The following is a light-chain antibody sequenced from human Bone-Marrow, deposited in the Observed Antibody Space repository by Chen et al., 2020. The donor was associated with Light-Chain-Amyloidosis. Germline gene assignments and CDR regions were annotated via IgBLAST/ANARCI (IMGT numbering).Light chain of an antibody. V-gene: IGKV3-11*01. CDR1: QSVSSY. CDR2: DAS. Sequence: EIVLTQSPATLSLSPGERAPLSCRASQSVSSYLVWFQQNPGPAPRLPIYDASNRASGIPARFSGGASGTDFTLPLSSREPEDFAVYYCHQRSDWPLTFGGGTKVEIK. J-gene: IGKJ4*01. CDR3: HQRSDWPLT.